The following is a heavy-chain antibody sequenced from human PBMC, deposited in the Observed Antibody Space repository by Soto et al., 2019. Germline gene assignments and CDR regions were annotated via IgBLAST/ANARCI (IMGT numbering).Heavy chain of an antibody. D-gene: IGHD1-1*01. CDR1: GFTFNSYS. V-gene: IGHV3-21*06. Sequence: PVGSPRLSGAASGFTFNSYSVNWVRQAPGKGLEWVASISSGSVYIDFADSVRGRFTISRDDVTNSVSLQMDSLRVEDTGIYYCARYDAFKAFDLWGQGTMVTVSS. CDR3: ARYDAFKAFDL. J-gene: IGHJ3*01. CDR2: ISSGSVYI.